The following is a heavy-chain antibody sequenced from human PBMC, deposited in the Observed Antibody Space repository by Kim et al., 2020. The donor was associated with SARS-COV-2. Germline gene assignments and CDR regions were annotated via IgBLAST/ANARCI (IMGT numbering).Heavy chain of an antibody. CDR2: IIPIFGTA. CDR3: AEGGREAAAAVFDY. Sequence: SVKVSCKASGGTFSSYAISWVRQAPGQGLEWMGGIIPIFGTANYAQKFQGRVTITADESTSTAYMELSSLRSADTAVYYCAEGGREAAAAVFDYWGQGTLVTVSS. CDR1: GGTFSSYA. D-gene: IGHD6-13*01. V-gene: IGHV1-69*13. J-gene: IGHJ4*02.